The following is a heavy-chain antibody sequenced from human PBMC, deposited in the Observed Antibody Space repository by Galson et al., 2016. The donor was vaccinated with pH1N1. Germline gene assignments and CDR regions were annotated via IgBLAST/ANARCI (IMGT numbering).Heavy chain of an antibody. D-gene: IGHD2-2*01. CDR3: AKDFTSLLLSTSSHFDH. CDR1: GFTFSTFG. Sequence: SLRLSCAASGFTFSTFGIHWVRQVPGKGMDWVSFIRYDGSHKYYSESVRGRFTISRDNSKNTRYLQMNSLGTDDTAIYYCAKDFTSLLLSTSSHFDHWCQGTLVTVSS. V-gene: IGHV3-30*02. J-gene: IGHJ4*02. CDR2: IRYDGSHK.